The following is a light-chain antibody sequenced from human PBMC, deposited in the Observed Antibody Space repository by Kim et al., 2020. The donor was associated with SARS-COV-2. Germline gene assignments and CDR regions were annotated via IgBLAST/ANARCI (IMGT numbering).Light chain of an antibody. CDR2: WAS. CDR1: QTILYSSNNKNY. V-gene: IGKV4-1*01. Sequence: ATSSCRSSQTILYSSNNKNYLAWYQHKPGQPPKLLIYWASTREYGVPDRFSGSGSGADFTLTINSLQAEDVAVYYCQQYYNSPLTFGGGTKVDIK. J-gene: IGKJ4*01. CDR3: QQYYNSPLT.